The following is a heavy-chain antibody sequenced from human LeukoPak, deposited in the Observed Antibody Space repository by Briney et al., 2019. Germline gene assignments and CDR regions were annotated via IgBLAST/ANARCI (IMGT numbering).Heavy chain of an antibody. J-gene: IGHJ4*02. Sequence: SETLSLTCTVSGGSISSSSSYWGWVRQPPGKGLEWIGYIYYSGRTHYNPSLKSRVTISVDTSKNQFSLNLRSVTTADTAVYYCARQPRLTVTSDFDYWGQGTLVTVSS. CDR1: GGSISSSSSY. CDR3: ARQPRLTVTSDFDY. CDR2: IYYSGRT. D-gene: IGHD4-17*01. V-gene: IGHV4-39*01.